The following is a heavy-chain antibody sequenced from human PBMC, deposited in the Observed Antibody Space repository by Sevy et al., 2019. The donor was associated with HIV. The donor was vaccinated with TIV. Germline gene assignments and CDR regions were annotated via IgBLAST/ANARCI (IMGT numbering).Heavy chain of an antibody. CDR2: ISSSSSTI. J-gene: IGHJ6*02. CDR3: ACGFDYGDYYYYGMDV. Sequence: GGSLRLSCAASGFTFSSYSMNWVRQAPGKGLEGVSYISSSSSTIYYADSVKGRFTISRDNAKNSLYLQMNSLRDEDTAVYYCACGFDYGDYYYYGMDVWGQGTTVTVSS. V-gene: IGHV3-48*02. D-gene: IGHD4-17*01. CDR1: GFTFSSYS.